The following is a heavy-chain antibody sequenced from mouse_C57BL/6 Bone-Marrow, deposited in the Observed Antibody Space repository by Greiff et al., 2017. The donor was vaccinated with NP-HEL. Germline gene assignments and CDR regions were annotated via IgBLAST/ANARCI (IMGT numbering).Heavy chain of an antibody. CDR1: GYTFTSYW. D-gene: IGHD2-3*01. V-gene: IGHV1-74*01. CDR3: AIRGIYDGYYLYYFDY. Sequence: VQLQQPGAELVKPGASVKVSCKASGYTFTSYWMHWVKQRPGQGLEWIGRIHPSDSDTNYNQKFKGKATLTVDKSSSTAYMQLSSLTSEDSAVYYCAIRGIYDGYYLYYFDYWGRGTTLTVSS. J-gene: IGHJ2*01. CDR2: IHPSDSDT.